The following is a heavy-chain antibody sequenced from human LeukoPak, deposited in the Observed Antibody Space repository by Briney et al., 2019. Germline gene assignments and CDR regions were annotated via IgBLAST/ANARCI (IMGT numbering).Heavy chain of an antibody. D-gene: IGHD3-9*01. CDR2: IIPIFGTA. CDR3: ALDYDILTGRQYCFVY. Sequence: SVKVSCEASGGTFSSYAISWVRQAPGQGLEWMGGIIPIFGTANYAQKFQGRVTITADESTSTAYMELSSLRSEDTAVYYCALDYDILTGRQYCFVYWGQGTLVTVSS. CDR1: GGTFSSYA. J-gene: IGHJ4*02. V-gene: IGHV1-69*13.